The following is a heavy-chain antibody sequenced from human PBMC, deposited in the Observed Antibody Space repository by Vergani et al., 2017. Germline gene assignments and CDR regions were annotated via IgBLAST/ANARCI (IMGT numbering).Heavy chain of an antibody. CDR1: GGSISPYY. J-gene: IGHJ4*02. V-gene: IGHV4-4*07. D-gene: IGHD6-6*01. CDR2: IYTSEST. CDR3: AREYSSSVGFLAY. Sequence: QVQLQESGPGLVKPSETLSLTCIVSGGSISPYYWSWLRQPAGKGLECIGRIYTSESTNYNPSRKSRVTMSVDTAKNQFSLKLSAVTAADTAVYYCAREYSSSVGFLAYWGQGTLVTVSS.